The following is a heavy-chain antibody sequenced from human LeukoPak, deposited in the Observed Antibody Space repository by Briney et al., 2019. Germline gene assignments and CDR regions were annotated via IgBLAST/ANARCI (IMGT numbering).Heavy chain of an antibody. Sequence: SETLSLTCSVSGNSVSSYYWSWIRQPPGKGLEWIGYGDHFGGAIYNPSLKSRVTISIDTSNNQFSLRLTSVTAADTAVYHCARLSDLYNGTYLLDSWSRGTLVTVFS. V-gene: IGHV4-59*08. CDR1: GNSVSSYY. D-gene: IGHD1-26*01. CDR2: GDHFGGA. J-gene: IGHJ4*02. CDR3: ARLSDLYNGTYLLDS.